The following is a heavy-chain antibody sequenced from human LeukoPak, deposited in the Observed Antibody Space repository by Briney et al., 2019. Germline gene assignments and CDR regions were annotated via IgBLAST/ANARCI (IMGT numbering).Heavy chain of an antibody. CDR1: GFTFSSCA. CDR3: AKDQLNPWLRFLEWSPFDY. J-gene: IGHJ4*02. D-gene: IGHD3-3*01. CDR2: ISGSGGST. V-gene: IGHV3-23*01. Sequence: PGGSLRLSCAASGFTFSSCAMSWVRQAPGKGLEWVSAISGSGGSTYYADSVKGRFTISRDNSKNTLYLQMNSLRAEDAAVYYCAKDQLNPWLRFLEWSPFDYWGQGTLVTVSS.